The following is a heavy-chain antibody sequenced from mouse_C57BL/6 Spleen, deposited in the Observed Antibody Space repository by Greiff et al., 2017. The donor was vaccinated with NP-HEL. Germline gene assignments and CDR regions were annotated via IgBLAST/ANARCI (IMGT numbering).Heavy chain of an antibody. CDR1: GYTFTSYW. D-gene: IGHD5-1*01. CDR2: IDPNSGGT. CDR3: AREAVPNYYAMDY. Sequence: QVHVKQPGAELVKPGASVKLSCKASGYTFTSYWMHWVKQRPGRGLEWIGRIDPNSGGTKYNEKFKSKATLTVDKPSSTAYMQLSSLTSEDSAVYYCAREAVPNYYAMDYWGQGTSVTVSS. V-gene: IGHV1-72*01. J-gene: IGHJ4*01.